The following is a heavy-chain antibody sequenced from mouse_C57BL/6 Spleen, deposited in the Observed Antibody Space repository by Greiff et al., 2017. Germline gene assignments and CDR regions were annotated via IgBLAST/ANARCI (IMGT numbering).Heavy chain of an antibody. J-gene: IGHJ3*01. V-gene: IGHV1-22*01. Sequence: VQLQQSGPELVKPGASVKMSCKASGYTFTDYNMHWVKQSHGKSLEWIGYINPNNGGTSYNQKFKGKATLTVNKSSSTAYMELRSLTSEDSAVYYCALYYDYDRFAYWGQGTLVTVSA. CDR1: GYTFTDYN. CDR3: ALYYDYDRFAY. D-gene: IGHD2-4*01. CDR2: INPNNGGT.